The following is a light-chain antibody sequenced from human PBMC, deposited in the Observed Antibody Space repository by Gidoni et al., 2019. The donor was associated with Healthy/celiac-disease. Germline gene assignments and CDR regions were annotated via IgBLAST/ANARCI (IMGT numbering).Light chain of an antibody. V-gene: IGKV1-39*01. CDR2: AAS. J-gene: IGKJ1*01. CDR1: QSISSY. CDR3: QQSYSTPA. Sequence: DIQMTQSPSSLSASVGDRVTITCRASQSISSYLNWYQQKPGKAPKLLIYAASSLQSGVPSRFSGSGSGTDFTLTISSLQPEDFATYYCQQSYSTPAFGQXTKGEIK.